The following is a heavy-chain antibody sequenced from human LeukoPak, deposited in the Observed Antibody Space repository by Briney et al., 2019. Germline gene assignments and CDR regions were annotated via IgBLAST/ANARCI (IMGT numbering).Heavy chain of an antibody. V-gene: IGHV4-59*01. CDR1: GGSISSYY. Sequence: SETLSLTCTVSGGSISSYYWSWIRQPPGKGLEWIGYIYYSGSTNYNPSLKSRVTISVDTSKNQFSLKLSSVTAADTAVYYCARESPVAGTFWYDYWGQGTLVTVSS. D-gene: IGHD6-19*01. J-gene: IGHJ4*02. CDR2: IYYSGST. CDR3: ARESPVAGTFWYDY.